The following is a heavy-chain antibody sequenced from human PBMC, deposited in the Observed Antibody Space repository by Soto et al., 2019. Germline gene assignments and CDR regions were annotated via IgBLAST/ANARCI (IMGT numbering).Heavy chain of an antibody. V-gene: IGHV3-30-3*01. CDR1: GFTLSSHA. CDR3: ARDSTYYDTSGYQNALDI. Sequence: SLRLSCAASGFTLSSHAMHWVRQTPGKGLEWVAVISYDRSNKYYADSVKGRFTISEDNSKNTLDLQMNSLRAEDTAVYYCARDSTYYDTSGYQNALDIWGQGTLVTVSS. CDR2: ISYDRSNK. D-gene: IGHD3-22*01. J-gene: IGHJ3*02.